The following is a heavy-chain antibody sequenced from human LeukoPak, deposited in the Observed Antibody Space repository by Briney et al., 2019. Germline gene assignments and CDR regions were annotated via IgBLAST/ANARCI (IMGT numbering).Heavy chain of an antibody. Sequence: PGGSLRLSXAASGFTFSSYSMNWVRQAPGKGLEWVSSISSSSSYIYYADSVKGRFTISGDNAKNSLYLQMNSLRAEDTAVYYCESLYCSGGSCYSLWGQGTMVTVSS. CDR2: ISSSSSYI. CDR1: GFTFSSYS. CDR3: ESLYCSGGSCYSL. D-gene: IGHD2-15*01. V-gene: IGHV3-21*01. J-gene: IGHJ4*02.